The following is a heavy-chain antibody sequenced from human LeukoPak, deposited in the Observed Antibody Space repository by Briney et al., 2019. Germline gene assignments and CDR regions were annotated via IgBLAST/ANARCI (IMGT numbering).Heavy chain of an antibody. CDR2: IYPGDSDT. D-gene: IGHD2-2*01. CDR3: ARGLASSVPYYFDY. CDR1: GYSFTSYW. V-gene: IGHV5-51*01. Sequence: RGESLKISYQGSGYSFTSYWIGWVRQMPGKGLEWMGIIYPGDSDTRYSPSFQGQVTISADKSISTAYLQWSSLKASDTAMYYCARGLASSVPYYFDYWGQGTLVTVSS. J-gene: IGHJ4*02.